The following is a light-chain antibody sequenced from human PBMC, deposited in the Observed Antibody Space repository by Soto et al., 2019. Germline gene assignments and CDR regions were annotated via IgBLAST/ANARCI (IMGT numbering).Light chain of an antibody. V-gene: IGLV2-8*01. CDR3: NSYAGNSWV. CDR1: SSDVGGYNR. J-gene: IGLJ3*02. Sequence: QAVVTQPPSASGSPGQPVSISCTGTSSDVGGYNRVSWYQHHPGKAPKLIIYEVFKRPSGVPDRFSGSKSGNTASLTVSGLQAEDEADYYCNSYAGNSWVFGGGTKVTVL. CDR2: EVF.